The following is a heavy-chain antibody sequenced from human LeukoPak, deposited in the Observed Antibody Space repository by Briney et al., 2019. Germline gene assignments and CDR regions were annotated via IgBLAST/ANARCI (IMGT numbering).Heavy chain of an antibody. CDR1: GFTFSNHA. Sequence: GGSLRLSCVTSGFTFSNHAMTWVRQAPGKGLEWDAIISGDGGATVYPDSVKGRFTISRDSSKSTVSLQMNSLRDDDTAVYYCAKGMGAHCDGGCHSRILDHWGQGTLVTVSS. D-gene: IGHD2-21*02. CDR2: ISGDGGAT. V-gene: IGHV3-23*01. J-gene: IGHJ4*02. CDR3: AKGMGAHCDGGCHSRILDH.